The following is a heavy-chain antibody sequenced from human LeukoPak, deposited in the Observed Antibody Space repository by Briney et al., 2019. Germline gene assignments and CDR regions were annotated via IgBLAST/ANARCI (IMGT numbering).Heavy chain of an antibody. V-gene: IGHV4-34*01. D-gene: IGHD1-26*01. CDR3: ARKWVHNTLDI. J-gene: IGHJ3*02. CDR2: VDDRGNI. Sequence: SETLSLTRAVYGDSFSGYFWSWIRQSPAKGLEWFGEVDDRGNIFYNPSLKSRVTISADTAKNQFSLKVMSVTAADTAVYYCARKWVHNTLDIWGQGTMVTVSS. CDR1: GDSFSGYF.